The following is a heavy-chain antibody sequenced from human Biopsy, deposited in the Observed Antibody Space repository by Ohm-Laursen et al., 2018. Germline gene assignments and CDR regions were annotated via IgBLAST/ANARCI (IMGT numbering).Heavy chain of an antibody. J-gene: IGHJ5*01. D-gene: IGHD2-15*01. CDR2: ISENTNRNTT. V-gene: IGHV3-72*01. CDR1: GFTFSHSW. CDR3: ARGGRYCSGSACYSCIDA. Sequence: SLRLSCSASGFTFSHSWMSWVRQAPGKGLEWVGRISENTNRNTTAYSASVKGRFTISRDDSKNSLYLQMHSLKTEDAALYYCARGGRYCSGSACYSCIDAWGQGTLVTVSS.